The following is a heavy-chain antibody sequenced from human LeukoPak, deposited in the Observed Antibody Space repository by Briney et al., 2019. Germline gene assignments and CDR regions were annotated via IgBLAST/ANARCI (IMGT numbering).Heavy chain of an antibody. CDR2: ISETGGTI. Sequence: PGGSPRLSCAPSGFTFSNYAMSWVRQAPGKGLEWVSAISETGGTIHYADSVRGRFIISRDNSKNTLYLQMNSLRAEDTAVYYCAREMTIITYSFDSWGQGTLVTVSS. J-gene: IGHJ4*02. D-gene: IGHD5-24*01. CDR3: AREMTIITYSFDS. V-gene: IGHV3-23*01. CDR1: GFTFSNYA.